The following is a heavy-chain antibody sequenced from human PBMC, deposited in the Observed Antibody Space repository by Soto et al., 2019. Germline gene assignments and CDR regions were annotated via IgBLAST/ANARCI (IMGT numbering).Heavy chain of an antibody. D-gene: IGHD3-16*01. CDR1: GGSISSYY. V-gene: IGHV4-59*08. CDR2: IYYSGST. CDR3: ARRGMLDGAFDI. Sequence: SETLSLTCTVSGGSISSYYWSWIRQPPGKGLEWIGYIYYSGSTNYNPSLKSRVTISVDTSKNQFSLKLSSVTAADTAVYYCARRGMLDGAFDIWGQGTMVTVSS. J-gene: IGHJ3*02.